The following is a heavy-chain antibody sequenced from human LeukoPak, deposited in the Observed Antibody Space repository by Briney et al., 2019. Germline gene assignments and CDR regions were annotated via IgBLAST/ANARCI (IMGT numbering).Heavy chain of an antibody. CDR3: ADYDFWSGFYYMDV. J-gene: IGHJ6*03. CDR2: IRYSGST. CDR1: GGSISSSSYY. V-gene: IGHV4-39*01. Sequence: PSETLSLTCTVSGGSISSSSYYWGWIRQPPGKGLEWLGSIRYSGSTYYNPSLKSRVTISVDTSKTQFSLKLSSVTAADTAVYYCADYDFWSGFYYMDVWGKGTTVTVSS. D-gene: IGHD3-3*01.